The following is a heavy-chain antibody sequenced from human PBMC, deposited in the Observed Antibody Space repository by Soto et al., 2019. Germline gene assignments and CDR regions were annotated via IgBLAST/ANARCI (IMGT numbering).Heavy chain of an antibody. D-gene: IGHD3-3*01. Sequence: EVQLLESGGGLVQPGGSLRLSCAASGFSFGSFAMSWVRQAPGKGLEWVSSISVGTTYSADSVKGRFTISRDNSKDTLYLEMNSLRAEDTALYYCAKHPSGDFWIGYQLGYVMDVWGQGTTVTVSS. CDR1: GFSFGSFA. V-gene: IGHV3-23*01. J-gene: IGHJ6*02. CDR2: SISVGTT. CDR3: AKHPSGDFWIGYQLGYVMDV.